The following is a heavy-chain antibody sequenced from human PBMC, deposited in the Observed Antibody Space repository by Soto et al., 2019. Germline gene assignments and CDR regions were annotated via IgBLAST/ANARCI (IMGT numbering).Heavy chain of an antibody. CDR1: GGTFTSDT. CDR3: AREEGSYNMGTFPFYYMDL. D-gene: IGHD3-10*01. Sequence: QVQLVQSGPEVKKSGSSVKVSCKLSGGTFTSDTISWLRLAPGQGLEWMGRIVPILGTGNYAQKFQGRVTIADDSSTNTGYMEFSSLTSEHTAIYYWAREEGSYNMGTFPFYYMDLWGNGTTVTVSS. CDR2: IVPILGTG. V-gene: IGHV1-69*08. J-gene: IGHJ6*03.